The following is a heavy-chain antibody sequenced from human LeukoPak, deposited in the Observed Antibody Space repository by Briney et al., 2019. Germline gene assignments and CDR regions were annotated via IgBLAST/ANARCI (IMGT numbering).Heavy chain of an antibody. CDR1: GGSFSGYY. CDR2: INHSGST. Sequence: SETLSLTCAVYGGSFSGYYWSWIRQPPGKGLEWIGEINHSGSTNYNPSLKSRVTISVDTSKNQFSLKLSSVTAADTAVSYCARGTYYYGSGSYNFDYWGQGTLVTVSS. V-gene: IGHV4-34*01. CDR3: ARGTYYYGSGSYNFDY. J-gene: IGHJ4*02. D-gene: IGHD3-10*01.